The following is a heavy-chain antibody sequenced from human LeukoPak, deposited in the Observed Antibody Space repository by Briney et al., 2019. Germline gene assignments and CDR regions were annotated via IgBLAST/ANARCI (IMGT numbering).Heavy chain of an antibody. Sequence: GGSLSLSCAASGFTFSSSAMSWVRQAPGKGLEWVSTISGSGGSTYYADSVKGRFTISRDNSKNTLYLQLTSLRVDDTAVYYCAKIATWTYFDSWGQGTLVTVSS. V-gene: IGHV3-23*01. CDR3: AKIATWTYFDS. CDR2: ISGSGGST. CDR1: GFTFSSSA. D-gene: IGHD3/OR15-3a*01. J-gene: IGHJ4*02.